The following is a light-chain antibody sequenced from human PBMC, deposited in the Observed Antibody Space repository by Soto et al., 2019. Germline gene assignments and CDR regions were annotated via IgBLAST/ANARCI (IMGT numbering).Light chain of an antibody. CDR3: QQSYSTPWT. CDR2: AAS. Sequence: DIQMTQSPSSLSASVGDRVTITCRASQSISSYLNWYQQKPGKARKLLIYAASSLQGGVPSRFSGSGSGTDFTLTISSLQPEDFATYYCQQSYSTPWTFGQGTKVEIK. CDR1: QSISSY. J-gene: IGKJ1*01. V-gene: IGKV1-39*01.